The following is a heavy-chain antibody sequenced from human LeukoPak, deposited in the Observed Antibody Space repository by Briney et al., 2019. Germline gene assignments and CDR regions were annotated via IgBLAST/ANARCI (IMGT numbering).Heavy chain of an antibody. D-gene: IGHD4-17*01. CDR2: INPNSGGT. CDR3: ARSSRTGDYGPY. CDR1: GYTFTGYY. V-gene: IGHV1-2*02. Sequence: ASVTVSCKASGYTFTGYYMHWVRQAPGQGLEWMGWINPNSGGTNYAQKFQGRVTMTRDTSISTAYMELSRLRSDDTAVYYCARSSRTGDYGPYWGQGTLVTVSS. J-gene: IGHJ4*02.